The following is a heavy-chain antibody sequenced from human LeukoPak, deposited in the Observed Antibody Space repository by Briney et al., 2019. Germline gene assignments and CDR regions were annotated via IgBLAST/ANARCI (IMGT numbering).Heavy chain of an antibody. CDR3: ARGPRWGSYYYYMDV. V-gene: IGHV4-59*01. D-gene: IGHD3-16*01. J-gene: IGHJ6*03. CDR2: IYYSGST. CDR1: GGSIGSYY. Sequence: SETLSLTCTVSGGSIGSYYWSWIRQPPGKGLEWIGYIYYSGSTNYNPSLKSRVTISVDTSKNQFSLKLSSVTAADTAVYYCARGPRWGSYYYYMDVWGKGTTVTVSS.